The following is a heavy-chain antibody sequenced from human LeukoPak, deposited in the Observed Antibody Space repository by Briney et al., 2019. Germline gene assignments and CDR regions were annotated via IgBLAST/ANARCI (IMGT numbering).Heavy chain of an antibody. CDR1: GFTFSSYA. CDR2: ISGSGDNT. D-gene: IGHD6-13*01. CDR3: ARSSSWFDY. J-gene: IGHJ4*02. V-gene: IGHV3-23*01. Sequence: GGSLRLSCAASGFTFSSYAMSRVRQAPGKGLEWVSAISGSGDNTHYADSVKGRFTISRDNSKNTLYLQMNSLGAEDTAVYYCARSSSWFDYWGQGTLVTVSS.